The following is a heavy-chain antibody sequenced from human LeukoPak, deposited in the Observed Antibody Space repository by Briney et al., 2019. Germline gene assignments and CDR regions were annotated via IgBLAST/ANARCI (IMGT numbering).Heavy chain of an antibody. CDR1: GFTFSDYY. J-gene: IGHJ3*02. V-gene: IGHV3-11*01. Sequence: GGSLRLSCAASGFTFSDYYMSWIRQAPGKGLEWVSYISSSGSTIYYADSVKGRFTISRDNAKNSLYLQMNSLRAEDTAVYYCARAWQQLHWADGAFDIWGQGTMVTVSS. D-gene: IGHD6-13*01. CDR2: ISSSGSTI. CDR3: ARAWQQLHWADGAFDI.